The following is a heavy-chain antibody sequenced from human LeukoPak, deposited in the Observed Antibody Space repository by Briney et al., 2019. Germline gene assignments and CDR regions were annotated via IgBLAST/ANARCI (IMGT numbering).Heavy chain of an antibody. CDR3: ARDRSEPPERPAARDFYYYYMDV. CDR1: GFTFSSYA. V-gene: IGHV3-64*01. D-gene: IGHD2-2*01. J-gene: IGHJ6*03. Sequence: GGSLRLSCAASGFTFSSYAMHWVRQAPGKGLEYVSAISSNGGSTYYANSVKGRFTISRDNSKNTLYLQMGSLRAEDMAVYYCARDRSEPPERPAARDFYYYYMDVWGKGTTVTVSS. CDR2: ISSNGGST.